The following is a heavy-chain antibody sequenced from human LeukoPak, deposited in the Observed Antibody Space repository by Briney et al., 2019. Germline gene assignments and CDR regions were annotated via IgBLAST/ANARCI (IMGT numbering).Heavy chain of an antibody. Sequence: GGYLRLYCAASGFTFSSYSMNWVRQAPGNGLEWVSSISSSSSYIYYADSVKGRFTISRDNAKNSLYLQMNSLRAEDTAVYYCARDRLYYYGSGSYSSFWGQGTLVTVSS. CDR3: ARDRLYYYGSGSYSSF. V-gene: IGHV3-21*01. J-gene: IGHJ4*02. D-gene: IGHD3-10*01. CDR1: GFTFSSYS. CDR2: ISSSSSYI.